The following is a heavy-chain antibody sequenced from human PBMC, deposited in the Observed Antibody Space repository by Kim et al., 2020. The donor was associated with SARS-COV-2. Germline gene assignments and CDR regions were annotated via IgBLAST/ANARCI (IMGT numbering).Heavy chain of an antibody. J-gene: IGHJ3*02. Sequence: PSFQGQVTISADKSISTAYLQWSSLKASDTAMYYCARLAGIAAAGGAFDIWGQGTMVTVSS. CDR3: ARLAGIAAAGGAFDI. D-gene: IGHD6-13*01. V-gene: IGHV5-51*01.